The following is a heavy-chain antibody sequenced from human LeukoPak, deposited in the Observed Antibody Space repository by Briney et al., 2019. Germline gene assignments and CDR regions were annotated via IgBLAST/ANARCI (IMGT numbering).Heavy chain of an antibody. CDR1: GFTFSSYG. J-gene: IGHJ3*02. CDR3: AKDLDTYYDFWSGYRTPDAFDI. Sequence: PGGSLRLSCAASGFTFSSYGMHWVRQAPGKGLEWVAVISYDGSNKYYADSVKGRFTISRDNSKNTLYLQMNSLRAEDTAVYYCAKDLDTYYDFWSGYRTPDAFDIWGQGTMVTVSS. CDR2: ISYDGSNK. V-gene: IGHV3-30*18. D-gene: IGHD3-3*01.